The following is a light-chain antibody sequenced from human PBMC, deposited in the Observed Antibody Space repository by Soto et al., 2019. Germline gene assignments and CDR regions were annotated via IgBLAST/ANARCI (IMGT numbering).Light chain of an antibody. CDR2: GAS. CDR3: QQYGSSPPLT. J-gene: IGKJ4*01. CDR1: QSVSSSY. Sequence: EIVLTQSPGTLSLSPGERATLSCRASQSVSSSYLAWYQQKPGQAPRLLIYGASSRATGIPDRFSGSGSGTDFTLTLSRLEPVDFAVYYCQQYGSSPPLTFGGGTKVEIK. V-gene: IGKV3-20*01.